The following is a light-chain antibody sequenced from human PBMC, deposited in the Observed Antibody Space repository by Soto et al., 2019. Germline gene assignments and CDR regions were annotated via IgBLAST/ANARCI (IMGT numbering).Light chain of an antibody. CDR1: QSVSTK. J-gene: IGKJ5*01. CDR3: QQYDDWPPIT. V-gene: IGKV3D-15*01. CDR2: GAS. Sequence: ETVMTQSPATLSVSPGERATLSCRASQSVSTKLAWYQQKPGQAPRLLIYGASTRATGIPARFSGSGSGTEFTLTVSSLQSEDFAVYHCQQYDDWPPITFGQGTRLEIK.